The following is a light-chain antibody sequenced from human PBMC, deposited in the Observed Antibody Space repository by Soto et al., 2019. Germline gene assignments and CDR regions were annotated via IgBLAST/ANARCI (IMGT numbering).Light chain of an antibody. CDR3: QSYDGTLSGSYV. CDR1: SSNIGAGYD. J-gene: IGLJ1*01. V-gene: IGLV1-40*01. Sequence: QSALTQPPSVSGAPGQRVTISCTGSSSNIGAGYDVHWYQQLPGTAPKLVIYGTTNRPSGVPERFSGSKSGTSASLAITGLQAEDEADYYCQSYDGTLSGSYVFGIGTKVTVL. CDR2: GTT.